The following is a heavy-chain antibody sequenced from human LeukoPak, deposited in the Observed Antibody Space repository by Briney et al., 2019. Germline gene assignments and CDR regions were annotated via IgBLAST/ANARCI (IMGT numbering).Heavy chain of an antibody. CDR3: ARGSSGWSKVNWFDP. CDR1: GGSISSYY. J-gene: IGHJ5*02. V-gene: IGHV4-59*01. CDR2: IYYSGST. D-gene: IGHD6-19*01. Sequence: SETLSLTCTVSGGSISSYYWSRIRQPPGKGLEWIGYIYYSGSTNYNPSLKSRVTISVDTSKNQFSLKLSSVTAADTAVYYCARGSSGWSKVNWFDPWGQGTLVTVSS.